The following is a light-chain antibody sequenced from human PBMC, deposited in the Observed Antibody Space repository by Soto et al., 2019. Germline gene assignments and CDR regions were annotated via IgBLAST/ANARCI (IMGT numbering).Light chain of an antibody. J-gene: IGLJ1*01. V-gene: IGLV2-14*03. CDR3: SSYTSSSALCV. CDR2: DVS. Sequence: QSALTQPASVSGSPGQSITISCTGTSSDVGGYNYVSWYQHHPGKAPKLMIYDVSNRPSGVSNRFSGSKSGNTASLTISGLQAEDEADYYCSSYTSSSALCVFGTGT. CDR1: SSDVGGYNY.